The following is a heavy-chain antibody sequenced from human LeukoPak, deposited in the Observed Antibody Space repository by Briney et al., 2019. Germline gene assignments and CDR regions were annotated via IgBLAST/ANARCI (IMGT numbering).Heavy chain of an antibody. J-gene: IGHJ6*02. CDR3: ARPRSDLYGMDV. Sequence: GGSLRLSCIPSEFILTSYEMNWVRQAPGGGREWVSYIIGRGNIIYYADSVKGRFTISRNNAKTSLYLQMNSLRVEDTAVYYCARPRSDLYGMDVWGQGTTVTVSS. CDR1: EFILTSYE. CDR2: IIGRGNII. V-gene: IGHV3-48*03.